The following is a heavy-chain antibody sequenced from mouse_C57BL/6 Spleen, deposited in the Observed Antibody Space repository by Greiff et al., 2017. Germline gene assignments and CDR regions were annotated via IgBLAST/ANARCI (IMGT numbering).Heavy chain of an antibody. CDR1: GYAFTNYL. V-gene: IGHV1-54*01. Sequence: QVQLQQSGAELVRPGTSVKVSCKASGYAFTNYLIEWVKQRPGQGLEWIGVINPGSGGTNYNEKFKGKATLTADKTSSTAYMQLSSLTSEDSAVYICAKNTTVVAPFAYWGQGTLVTVSA. CDR3: AKNTTVVAPFAY. D-gene: IGHD1-1*01. J-gene: IGHJ3*01. CDR2: INPGSGGT.